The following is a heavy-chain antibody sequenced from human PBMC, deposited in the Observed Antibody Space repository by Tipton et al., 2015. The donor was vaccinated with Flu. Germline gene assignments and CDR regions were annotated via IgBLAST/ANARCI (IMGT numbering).Heavy chain of an antibody. CDR2: IKPDGSDK. CDR3: ARGLTAAPATDY. CDR1: GFTFSNHW. D-gene: IGHD6-13*01. V-gene: IGHV3-7*04. J-gene: IGHJ4*02. Sequence: SLRLSCAASGFTFSNHWMSWVRQAPGKGLEWVANIKPDGSDKSSVDSVKGRFTISRDNAKNSLYLQMNSLRVEDTAVYYCARGLTAAPATDYWGQGTLVTVSS.